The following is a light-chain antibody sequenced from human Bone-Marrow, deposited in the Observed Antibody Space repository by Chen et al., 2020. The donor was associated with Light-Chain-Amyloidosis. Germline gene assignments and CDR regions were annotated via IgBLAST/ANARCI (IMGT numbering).Light chain of an antibody. Sequence: QSALTQPASVSGSPGHSITISCTGTRSDVGGYNHVSWYQHHPGKAPKLMIYEVSNRPSGISNRFSGSKSGNTASLSISGLQAEDEADYYCSSYTSSVSYVFGSGTKVTVL. CDR2: EVS. CDR3: SSYTSSVSYV. J-gene: IGLJ1*01. CDR1: RSDVGGYNH. V-gene: IGLV2-14*01.